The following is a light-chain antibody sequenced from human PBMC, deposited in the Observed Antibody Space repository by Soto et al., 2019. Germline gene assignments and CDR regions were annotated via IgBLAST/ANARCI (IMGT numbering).Light chain of an antibody. CDR3: SSYTSSSTVV. CDR1: SSDVGGYNY. J-gene: IGLJ2*01. V-gene: IGLV2-14*01. CDR2: DVD. Sequence: QSALTQPASVSGSPGQSITISRTGTSSDVGGYNYVSWYQQHPGKAPKLMIYDVDNRPSGVSNRFSGSRSGNTASLTISGLQAEDEADYYCSSYTSSSTVVFGGGTKVTVL.